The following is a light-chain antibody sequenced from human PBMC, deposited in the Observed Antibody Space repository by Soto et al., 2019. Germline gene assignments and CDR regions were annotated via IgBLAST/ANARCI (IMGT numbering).Light chain of an antibody. V-gene: IGLV2-8*01. CDR1: SSDVGDNY. J-gene: IGLJ1*01. CDR3: CSYAGSYTFV. Sequence: QSALTQPPSASGSPGQSVTISCTGTSSDVGDNYVSWYQQHLGKAPKLIIYEVSQRPSGVPDRFSGSKSGNTASLTVSGLQTEDEADYYCCSYAGSYTFVFGIGTKVTVL. CDR2: EVS.